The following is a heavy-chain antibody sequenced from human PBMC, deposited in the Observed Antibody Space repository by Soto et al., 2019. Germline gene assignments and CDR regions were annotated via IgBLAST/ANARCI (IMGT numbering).Heavy chain of an antibody. CDR1: GFTFRNYW. J-gene: IGHJ6*02. CDR2: IWYDGSNK. V-gene: IGHV3-33*08. Sequence: GGSLRLSCAASGFTFRNYWMHWVRQAPGKGLVWVAVIWYDGSNKYYADSVKGRFTISRDNSKNTLYLQMNSLRAEDTAVYYCARGDYGSGSYYYYYYYYGMDVWGQGTTVTVSS. D-gene: IGHD3-10*01. CDR3: ARGDYGSGSYYYYYYYYGMDV.